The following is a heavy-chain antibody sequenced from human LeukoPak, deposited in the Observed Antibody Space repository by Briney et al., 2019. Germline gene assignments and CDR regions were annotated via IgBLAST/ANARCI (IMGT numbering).Heavy chain of an antibody. J-gene: IGHJ6*02. V-gene: IGHV3-21*01. CDR3: AKDRCMDV. Sequence: PGGSLRLSCAASGFTFSSYSMNWVRQAPGKGLEWVSSISSSSSYIYYADSVEGRFTISRDNSKNTLYLQMNSLRAEDTAVYYCAKDRCMDVWGQGTTVTVSS. CDR2: ISSSSSYI. CDR1: GFTFSSYS.